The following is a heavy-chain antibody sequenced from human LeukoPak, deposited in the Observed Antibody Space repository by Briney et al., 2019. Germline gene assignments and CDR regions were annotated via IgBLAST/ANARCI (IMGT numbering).Heavy chain of an antibody. J-gene: IGHJ4*02. CDR2: INPNSGGT. Sequence: ASVKVPCKASGYTFTDYSMHWVRQAPGQGLEWMGWINPNSGGTDYAQKFQGRVTMTRVTSISTAYLVVTRLTSDDTAVYFCVRDMIAAAGAGGWGQGTLVTVSS. CDR1: GYTFTDYS. CDR3: VRDMIAAAGAGG. V-gene: IGHV1-2*02. D-gene: IGHD6-13*01.